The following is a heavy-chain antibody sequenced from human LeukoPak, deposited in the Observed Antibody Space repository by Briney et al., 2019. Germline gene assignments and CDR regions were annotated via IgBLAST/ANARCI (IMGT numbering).Heavy chain of an antibody. CDR1: GFTANTKN. CDR3: ARWTGVIDQ. Sequence: GGSLRLSCAASGFTANTKNMYWVRQAPGKGPEWVANIKQDGSLAHYLDSVKGRFTISRDNTNNSLILQMNSLVAEDTAVYYCARWTGVIDQWGQGTLVTVSS. V-gene: IGHV3-7*01. CDR2: IKQDGSLA. D-gene: IGHD3-10*01. J-gene: IGHJ4*02.